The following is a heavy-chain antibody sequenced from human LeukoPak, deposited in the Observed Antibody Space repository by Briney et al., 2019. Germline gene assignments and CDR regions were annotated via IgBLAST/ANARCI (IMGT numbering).Heavy chain of an antibody. Sequence: GESLKISCKGSGYSFTTYWIGWVRQMPGKGLEWMGIIYPGDSDTRYSPSFQGQVTISADKSISTAYLQWSSLKAADTAMYYCARHAKTYFYDSSVYFYSDYWAQGTLVSVSS. D-gene: IGHD3-22*01. J-gene: IGHJ4*02. CDR3: ARHAKTYFYDSSVYFYSDY. V-gene: IGHV5-51*01. CDR1: GYSFTTYW. CDR2: IYPGDSDT.